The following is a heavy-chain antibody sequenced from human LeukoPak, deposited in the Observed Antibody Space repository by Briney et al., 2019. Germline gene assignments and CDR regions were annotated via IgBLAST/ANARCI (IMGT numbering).Heavy chain of an antibody. V-gene: IGHV4-31*03. CDR2: IYYSGST. Sequence: NPSETLSLTCTVSGGSISSGGYYWSWIRQHPGKGLEWIGYIYYSGSTYYNPSLKSRVTISVDTSKNQFSLKLSSVTAADTAVYYCARHYYEGGGYSDYWGQGTLVTVSS. J-gene: IGHJ4*02. CDR3: ARHYYEGGGYSDY. CDR1: GGSISSGGYY. D-gene: IGHD3-22*01.